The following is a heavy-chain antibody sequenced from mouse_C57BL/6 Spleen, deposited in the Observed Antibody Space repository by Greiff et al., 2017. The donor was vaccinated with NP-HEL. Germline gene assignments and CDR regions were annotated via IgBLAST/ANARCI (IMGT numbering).Heavy chain of an antibody. D-gene: IGHD1-1*01. CDR3: ARTPLLITTVVGGYFDV. CDR1: GYTFTSYW. V-gene: IGHV1-61*01. CDR2: IYPSDSET. J-gene: IGHJ1*03. Sequence: QVQLQQPGAELVRPGSSVKLSCKASGYTFTSYWMDWVKQRPGQGLEWIGNIYPSDSETHYNQKFKDKATLTVDKSSSTAYMQLSSLTSEDSAVYYCARTPLLITTVVGGYFDVWGTGTTVTVSS.